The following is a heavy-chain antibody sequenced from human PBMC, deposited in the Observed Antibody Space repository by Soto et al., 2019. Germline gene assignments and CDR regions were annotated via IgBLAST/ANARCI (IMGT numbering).Heavy chain of an antibody. D-gene: IGHD6-13*01. Sequence: SETLSLTCTVSGGSITSTGSYWGWIRQPPGKGLEWIGSIYYSGSTFNNPSLKNRVTISVDTSKKQFSLKVSLVTAADTAVYYCARYGKPGIAAVGPGPWGQGTLVTVSS. J-gene: IGHJ4*02. CDR3: ARYGKPGIAAVGPGP. CDR2: IYYSGST. CDR1: GGSITSTGSY. V-gene: IGHV4-39*01.